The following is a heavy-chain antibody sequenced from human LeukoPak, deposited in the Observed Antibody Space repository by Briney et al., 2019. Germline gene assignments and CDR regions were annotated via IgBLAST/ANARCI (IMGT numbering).Heavy chain of an antibody. CDR1: GYTFTAYY. J-gene: IGHJ4*02. V-gene: IGHV1-2*02. CDR3: ARYYDSSGYYYFDY. Sequence: VASVKVSCKASGYTFTAYYINWVRQAPGQGLEWMGWINPNSGGTNYAQKFQGRVTMTRDTSISTAYMELSRLRSDDTAVYYCARYYDSSGYYYFDYWGQGTLVTVSS. D-gene: IGHD3-22*01. CDR2: INPNSGGT.